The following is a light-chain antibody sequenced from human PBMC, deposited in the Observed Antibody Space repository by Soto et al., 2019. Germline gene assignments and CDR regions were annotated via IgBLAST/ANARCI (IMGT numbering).Light chain of an antibody. Sequence: QSVLTPPPSVSGAPGQRVTISCTGSSANIGAGSDVHWYQQLPGTAPKLLIYGNNNRPSGVPDRFSASKSGTSASLAITGLQTEDEADYYCQSYDDSLSGRDVVFGGGTKLTVL. J-gene: IGLJ2*01. V-gene: IGLV1-40*01. CDR2: GNN. CDR3: QSYDDSLSGRDVV. CDR1: SANIGAGSD.